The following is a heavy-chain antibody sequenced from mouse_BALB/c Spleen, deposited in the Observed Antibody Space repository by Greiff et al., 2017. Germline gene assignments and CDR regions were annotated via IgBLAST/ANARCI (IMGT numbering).Heavy chain of an antibody. CDR3: ARAYGYPYYYAMDY. V-gene: IGHV1-80*01. CDR1: GYAFSSYW. D-gene: IGHD1-2*01. CDR2: IYPGDGDT. J-gene: IGHJ4*01. Sequence: QVHVKQSGAELVRPGSSVKISCKASGYAFSSYWMNWVKQRPGQGLEWIGQIYPGDGDTNYNGKFKGKATLTADKSSSTAYMQLSSLTSEDSAVYFCARAYGYPYYYAMDYWGQGTSVTVSS.